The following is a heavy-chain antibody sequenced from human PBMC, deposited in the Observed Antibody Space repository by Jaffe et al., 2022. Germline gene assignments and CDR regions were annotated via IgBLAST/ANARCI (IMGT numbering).Heavy chain of an antibody. J-gene: IGHJ5*02. V-gene: IGHV3-23*01. D-gene: IGHD6-19*01. CDR3: AKPGIAVAGLGNWFDP. Sequence: EVQLLESGGGLVQPGGSLRLSCAASGFTFSSYAMSWVRQAPGKGLEWVSAISGSGGSTYYADSVKGRFTISRDNSKNTLYLQMNSLRAEDTAVYYCAKPGIAVAGLGNWFDPWGQGTLVTVSS. CDR1: GFTFSSYA. CDR2: ISGSGGST.